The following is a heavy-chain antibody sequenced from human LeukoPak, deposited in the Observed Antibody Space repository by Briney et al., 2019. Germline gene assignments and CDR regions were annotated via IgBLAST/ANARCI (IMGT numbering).Heavy chain of an antibody. CDR1: GFTFSSYG. Sequence: GRSLRLSCAASGFTFSSYGMLWVRQAPGKGLEWVAVISYDGSNKYYADSVKGRFTISRDNSKNTLYLQMNSLRAEDTAVYYCAKLNYYDSSGYNSQPFDYWGQGTLVTVSS. CDR3: AKLNYYDSSGYNSQPFDY. D-gene: IGHD3-22*01. CDR2: ISYDGSNK. V-gene: IGHV3-30*18. J-gene: IGHJ4*02.